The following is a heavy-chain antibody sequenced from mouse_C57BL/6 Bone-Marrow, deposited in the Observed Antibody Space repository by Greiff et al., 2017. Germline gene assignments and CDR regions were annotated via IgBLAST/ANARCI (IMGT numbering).Heavy chain of an antibody. CDR1: GYTFTSYW. D-gene: IGHD1-1*01. J-gene: IGHJ2*01. CDR3: ARKGPITTVVARGDY. CDR2: IHPNSGST. V-gene: IGHV1-64*01. Sequence: VQLQQPGAELVKPGASVKLSCKASGYTFTSYWMHWVKQRPGQGLEWIGMIHPNSGSTNYNEKFKSKATLTVDKSSSTAYMQLSSLTSEDSAVYYCARKGPITTVVARGDYWGQGTTLTVSS.